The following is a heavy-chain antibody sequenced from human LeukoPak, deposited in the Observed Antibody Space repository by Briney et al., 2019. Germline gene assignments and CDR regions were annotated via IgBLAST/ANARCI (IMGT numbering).Heavy chain of an antibody. Sequence: GVSVKVSCKASGYTFTSCDINWVRQATGQGLEWMGWMNPNSGNTGYAQKFQGRVTMTRNTSISTAYMELSSLRSEDTAAYYCVLYSNNPSLTLDYWGQGTLVTVSS. CDR1: GYTFTSCD. D-gene: IGHD4-11*01. CDR3: VLYSNNPSLTLDY. V-gene: IGHV1-8*01. J-gene: IGHJ4*02. CDR2: MNPNSGNT.